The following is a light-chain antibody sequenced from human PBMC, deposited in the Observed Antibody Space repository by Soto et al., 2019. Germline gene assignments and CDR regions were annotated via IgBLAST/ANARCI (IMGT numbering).Light chain of an antibody. V-gene: IGKV1-39*01. CDR2: HVS. Sequence: DIQMTQSPSSLSASVGDRVTVSCLASQRIGTYLNWYQQRPGKAPTLLIYHVSTLQPGVPSRFSGSGSGTDFTLSISGLQPEDFATYYCQQSSTTVYTFGQGTKLEIK. J-gene: IGKJ2*01. CDR3: QQSSTTVYT. CDR1: QRIGTY.